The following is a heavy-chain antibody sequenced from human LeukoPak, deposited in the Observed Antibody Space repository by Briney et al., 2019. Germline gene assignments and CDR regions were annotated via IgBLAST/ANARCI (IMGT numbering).Heavy chain of an antibody. Sequence: GGSLRLSCAASGFTFSSYAMHWVRQAPGKGLEWVAIISYDGSDKYYADSVKGRLTISRDNSKSTLYLQMISLRTEDTAVYFCARADGSVAGPPSGHWGQGTLVTVSS. V-gene: IGHV3-30-3*01. D-gene: IGHD6-19*01. CDR3: ARADGSVAGPPSGH. J-gene: IGHJ4*02. CDR1: GFTFSSYA. CDR2: ISYDGSDK.